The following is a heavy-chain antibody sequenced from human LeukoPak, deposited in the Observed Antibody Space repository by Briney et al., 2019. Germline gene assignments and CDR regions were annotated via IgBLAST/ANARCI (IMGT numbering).Heavy chain of an antibody. CDR3: ARGPDFWSGYYYFDY. D-gene: IGHD3-3*01. Sequence: PGGSLRLSCAASGFTVSSNYMSWVRQAPGEGLEWGSDIYSGGSTYYADSVRGRFTISRDNTKNTLYLQMNSLRAEDTAVYYCARGPDFWSGYYYFDYWGQGTLVTVSS. V-gene: IGHV3-53*01. J-gene: IGHJ4*02. CDR2: IYSGGST. CDR1: GFTVSSNY.